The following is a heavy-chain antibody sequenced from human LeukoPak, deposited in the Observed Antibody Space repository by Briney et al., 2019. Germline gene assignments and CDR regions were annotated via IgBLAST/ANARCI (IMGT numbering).Heavy chain of an antibody. Sequence: GASVKVSCKASGYAFTSYDINWVRQATGQGLEWMGWMNPNSGNTGYAQKFQGRVTMTRNTSISTAYMELSSLRSEDTAVYYCARGRRQLFGPDNWFDPWGQGTLVTVSS. CDR3: ARGRRQLFGPDNWFDP. CDR1: GYAFTSYD. J-gene: IGHJ5*02. D-gene: IGHD6-13*01. CDR2: MNPNSGNT. V-gene: IGHV1-8*01.